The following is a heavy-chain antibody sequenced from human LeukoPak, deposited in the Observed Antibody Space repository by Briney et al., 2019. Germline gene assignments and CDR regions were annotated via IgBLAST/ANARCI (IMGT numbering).Heavy chain of an antibody. V-gene: IGHV4-59*01. CDR1: GGSISSYY. Sequence: SETLSLTCTVSGGSISSYYWSWLRQPPGKGLEWLGYIYYSGSTNYNPSLKSRVTISVNTSKNQFSLKLSPVTAADTAVYYCARSPLQLWKSWFDPWGQGTLVTVSS. D-gene: IGHD5-18*01. CDR3: ARSPLQLWKSWFDP. J-gene: IGHJ5*02. CDR2: IYYSGST.